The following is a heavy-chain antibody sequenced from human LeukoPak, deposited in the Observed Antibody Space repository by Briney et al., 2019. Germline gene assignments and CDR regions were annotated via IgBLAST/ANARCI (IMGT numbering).Heavy chain of an antibody. CDR2: MNPNSGNT. V-gene: IGHV1-8*01. D-gene: IGHD3-3*01. J-gene: IGHJ5*02. CDR1: GYTFTSYD. Sequence: ASVKVSCKASGYTFTSYDINWVRQATGLGLEWMGWMNPNSGNTGYAQKLQGRVTMTRNTSISTAYMAMSRLRSEDTAVYYCERGGSYDFWSGYYRGNWFDPWGQGTLVTVSS. CDR3: ERGGSYDFWSGYYRGNWFDP.